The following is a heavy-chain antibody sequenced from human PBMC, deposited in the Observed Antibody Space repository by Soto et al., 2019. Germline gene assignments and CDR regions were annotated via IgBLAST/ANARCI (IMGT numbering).Heavy chain of an antibody. CDR2: IYYSGST. Sequence: SETLSLTCAVSGGSISSAGYYCSWIRQHPGKGLEWIGYIYYSGSTYYNPSLKSRVTISVDTSKNQFSLKLSSVTAADTAVYYCARARRGSYGSGSLFDYWGQGTLVTVSS. V-gene: IGHV4-31*11. CDR3: ARARRGSYGSGSLFDY. J-gene: IGHJ4*02. CDR1: GGSISSAGYY. D-gene: IGHD3-10*01.